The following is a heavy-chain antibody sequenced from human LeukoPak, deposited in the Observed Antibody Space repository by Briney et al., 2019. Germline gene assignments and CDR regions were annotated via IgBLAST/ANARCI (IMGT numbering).Heavy chain of an antibody. V-gene: IGHV1-2*02. CDR1: GYTFIGYY. CDR2: INPNNGGT. CDR3: ARANDYGFSY. Sequence: ASVKVSCKASGYTFIGYYIHWVRQAPGQGLEWMGWINPNNGGTNYAQKFQGRVTMTRDTSISTAYVELSRLRSDDTAVYYCARANDYGFSYWGQGTLVTVSS. J-gene: IGHJ4*02. D-gene: IGHD4-17*01.